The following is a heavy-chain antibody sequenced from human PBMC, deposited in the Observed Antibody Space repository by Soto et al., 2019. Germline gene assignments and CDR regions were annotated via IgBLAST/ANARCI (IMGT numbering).Heavy chain of an antibody. CDR1: GFTFSYYG. J-gene: IGHJ4*02. CDR2: MHTGGNEK. D-gene: IGHD3-9*01. Sequence: QVQLVESGGGVVQPGGSLRLSCAASGFTFSYYGFHWVRQAPGKGLEWVAVMHTGGNEKYYVDSVKGRFTVSRDDSRNMVYLDMSAPRVEDTAEYFCARHADTTGHYSDFYLWGRGALVAVS. CDR3: ARHADTTGHYSDFYL. V-gene: IGHV3-33*08.